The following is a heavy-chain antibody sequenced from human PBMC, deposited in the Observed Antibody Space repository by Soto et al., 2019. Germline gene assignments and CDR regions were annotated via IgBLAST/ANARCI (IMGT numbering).Heavy chain of an antibody. J-gene: IGHJ6*02. CDR3: ARSHPNYDFWSGYSPDYGMDV. Sequence: PGESLKISCKGSGYSFTSYWIGWVRQMPGKGLEWMGIIYPGDSDTRYSPSFQGQVTISADKSISTAYLQWSSLKAPDTAMYYCARSHPNYDFWSGYSPDYGMDVWGQGTTVTVSS. D-gene: IGHD3-3*01. CDR2: IYPGDSDT. V-gene: IGHV5-51*01. CDR1: GYSFTSYW.